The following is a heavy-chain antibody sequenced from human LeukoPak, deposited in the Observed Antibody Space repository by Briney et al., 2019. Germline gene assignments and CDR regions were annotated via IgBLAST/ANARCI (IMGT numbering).Heavy chain of an antibody. V-gene: IGHV3-74*01. CDR3: ARAGVAVAYFYYFDY. J-gene: IGHJ4*02. D-gene: IGHD6-19*01. CDR1: GFTFSNYW. CDR2: IKSDGRTT. Sequence: GGSLRLSCAASGFTFSNYWMHWVRQAPGKGLVWVSRIKSDGRTTYYADSVKGRFTISRDDAKNTLYLQMNSLGAEDTAVYYCARAGVAVAYFYYFDYWGQGSLVTVSS.